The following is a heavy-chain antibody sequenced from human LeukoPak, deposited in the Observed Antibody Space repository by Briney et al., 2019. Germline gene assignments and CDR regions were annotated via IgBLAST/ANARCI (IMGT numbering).Heavy chain of an antibody. J-gene: IGHJ3*02. D-gene: IGHD2-8*02. CDR2: INHSGST. CDR1: GGSFSGYY. V-gene: IGHV4-34*09. Sequence: SETLSLTCGVYGGSFSGYYWSWIRQPPGKGLEWIGEINHSGSTNYNPSLKSRVTISVDTSKNQFSLKLSSVTAADTAVYYCAAGGVVQNAYDAFDIWGQGTMVTVSS. CDR3: AAGGVVQNAYDAFDI.